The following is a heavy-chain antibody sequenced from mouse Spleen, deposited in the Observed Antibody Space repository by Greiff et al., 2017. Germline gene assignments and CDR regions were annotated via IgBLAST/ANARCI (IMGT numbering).Heavy chain of an antibody. CDR1: GFNIKDDY. CDR2: IDPENGDT. V-gene: IGHV14-4*01. Sequence: EVNVVESGAELVRPGASVKLSCKASGFNIKDDYMHWVKQRPEQGLEWIGWIDPENGDTEYASKFQGKANITADTSSNTAYLQLSSLTSEDTAVYYCTTEGAMDYWGQGTSVTVSS. J-gene: IGHJ4*01. CDR3: TTEGAMDY.